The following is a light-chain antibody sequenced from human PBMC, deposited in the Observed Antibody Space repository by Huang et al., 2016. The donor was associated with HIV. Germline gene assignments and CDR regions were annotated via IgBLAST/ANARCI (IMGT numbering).Light chain of an antibody. Sequence: EIVLTQSPGTLSLSPGERATLSCRASQSVAGSYLAWYQQKPGQAPRLLIYGASSRATGIPDRFSGSESGTDFTLTISRLEPEDFAVYYCLQYLTSPKTFGQGTKVEIK. CDR3: LQYLTSPKT. CDR2: GAS. V-gene: IGKV3-20*01. J-gene: IGKJ1*01. CDR1: QSVAGSY.